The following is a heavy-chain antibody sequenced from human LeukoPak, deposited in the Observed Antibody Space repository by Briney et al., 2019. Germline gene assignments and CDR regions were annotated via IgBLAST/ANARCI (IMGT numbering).Heavy chain of an antibody. Sequence: GGSLRLSCAASGFTFSSYSMNWVRQAPGKGLEWVSSISSRSNYIYCADSVKGRFTISRDNAKNSLYLQMNSLRAEDTAVYYCARDGGLNGIYLGFDYWGQGTLVTVSS. CDR2: ISSRSNYI. J-gene: IGHJ4*02. CDR3: ARDGGLNGIYLGFDY. D-gene: IGHD2-8*01. CDR1: GFTFSSYS. V-gene: IGHV3-21*01.